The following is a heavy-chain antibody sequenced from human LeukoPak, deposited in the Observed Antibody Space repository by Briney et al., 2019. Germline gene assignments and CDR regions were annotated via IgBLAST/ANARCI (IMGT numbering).Heavy chain of an antibody. V-gene: IGHV4-39*01. CDR2: IYYSGST. Sequence: PSETLSLTCTVSGGSVSSSSYYWGWIRQPPGKGLEWIGSIYYSGSTYYNPSLKSRVTISVDTSKNQFSLKLSSVTAADTATYYCARLQVWYFDLWGRGTLATVSS. J-gene: IGHJ2*01. CDR1: GGSVSSSSYY. CDR3: ARLQVWYFDL.